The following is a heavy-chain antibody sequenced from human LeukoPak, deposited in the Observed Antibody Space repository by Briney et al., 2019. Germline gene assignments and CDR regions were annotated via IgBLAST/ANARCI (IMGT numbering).Heavy chain of an antibody. CDR3: ARGDDGDYDYYYYGMDV. J-gene: IGHJ6*02. CDR1: GYTFTGYY. CDR2: INPNSGGT. V-gene: IGHV1-2*04. Sequence: ASVTVSCKASGYTFTGYYMHWVRQAPGQGLEWMGWINPNSGGTNYAQKFQGWVTMTRDTSISTAYMELSRLRSDDTAVYYCARGDDGDYDYYYYGMDVWGQGTTVTVSS. D-gene: IGHD4-17*01.